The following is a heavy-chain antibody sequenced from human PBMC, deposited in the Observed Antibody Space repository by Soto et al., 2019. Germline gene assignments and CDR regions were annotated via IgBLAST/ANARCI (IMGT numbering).Heavy chain of an antibody. CDR1: GGSFSSYY. CDR2: ICYSGST. Sequence: PWETLSLTCTVSGGSFSSYYWSWIRQPPGKGLEWLGYICYSGSTNYNPSLKSRVTISVDTSKNQFSLKLSSVTAADTAVYYCARGCGYCTNGVCYRSYYGMDVWGQGTTVTVSS. V-gene: IGHV4-59*01. D-gene: IGHD2-8*01. CDR3: ARGCGYCTNGVCYRSYYGMDV. J-gene: IGHJ6*02.